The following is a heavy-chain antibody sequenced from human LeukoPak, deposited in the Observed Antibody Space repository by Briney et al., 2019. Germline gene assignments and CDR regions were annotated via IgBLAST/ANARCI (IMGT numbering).Heavy chain of an antibody. V-gene: IGHV1-2*02. D-gene: IGHD2-2*02. CDR1: GYTFTSYG. CDR2: INPNSGGT. Sequence: GASVKVSCKASGYTFTSYGISWVRQAPGQGLEWMGWINPNSGGTNYAQKFQGRVTMTRDTSISTAYMELSRLRSDDTAVYYCARDIVVVPAAIDWFDPWGQGTLVTVSS. CDR3: ARDIVVVPAAIDWFDP. J-gene: IGHJ5*02.